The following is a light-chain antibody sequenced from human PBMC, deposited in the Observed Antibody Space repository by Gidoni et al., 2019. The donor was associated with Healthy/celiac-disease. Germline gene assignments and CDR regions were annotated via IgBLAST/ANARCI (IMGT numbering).Light chain of an antibody. V-gene: IGKV3-20*01. J-gene: IGKJ1*01. CDR3: QQYGSSQWT. CDR2: GAS. CDR1: QSVSSSY. Sequence: EIVLTHSPGTLSLSPGERATLSCRASQSVSSSYLAWYQQKPGQAPRLLIYGASSRATGIPDRFSGSGSGTDFTLNISRLEHEDFAVYYCQQYGSSQWTFGQGTKVEIK.